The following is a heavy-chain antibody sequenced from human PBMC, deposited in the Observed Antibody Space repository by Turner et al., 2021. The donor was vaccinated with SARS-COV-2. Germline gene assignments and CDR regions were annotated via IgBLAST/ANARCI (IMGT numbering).Heavy chain of an antibody. D-gene: IGHD3-3*01. CDR1: GFTFSSYG. J-gene: IGHJ4*02. CDR3: AKDDNYDFWTGYYMY. V-gene: IGHV3-30*18. CDR2: ISYDGSNK. Sequence: QVQLVESGGGVVQPGRSLRLSCAASGFTFSSYGMHWVRQAPGKGLEWVAVISYDGSNKYYADSVKGRFTISRDNSKNTLCLQMNSLRAEDTAVYYCAKDDNYDFWTGYYMYWGQGTLVTVSS.